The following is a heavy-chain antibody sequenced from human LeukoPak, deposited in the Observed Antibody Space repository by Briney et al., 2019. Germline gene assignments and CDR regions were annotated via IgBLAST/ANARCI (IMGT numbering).Heavy chain of an antibody. J-gene: IGHJ4*02. V-gene: IGHV4-39*01. Sequence: TTSETLSLTCTVSGGSISSGDYYWRGIRQPGGKGLGWIGRIYYSGSTYYNPSLKSRVTISVDTSKNQFSLKLSSVTAADTAVYYCARLGDIVVVPAAIPDYWGQGTLVTVSS. CDR1: GGSISSGDYY. CDR3: ARLGDIVVVPAAIPDY. D-gene: IGHD2-2*02. CDR2: IYYSGST.